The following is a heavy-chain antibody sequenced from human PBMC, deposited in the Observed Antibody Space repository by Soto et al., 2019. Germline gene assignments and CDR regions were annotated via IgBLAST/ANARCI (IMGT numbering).Heavy chain of an antibody. Sequence: SQTLSLTCAISGDSVSSNSAAWNWIRQSPSRGLEWLGRTYYRSKWYNDYAVSVKSRITINPDTSKNQFSLQLNFVTPEDTAVYYCARIRARITDSYYYYGMDVWGQGXTVTV. D-gene: IGHD3-10*01. CDR1: GDSVSSNSAA. J-gene: IGHJ6*02. V-gene: IGHV6-1*01. CDR2: TYYRSKWYN. CDR3: ARIRARITDSYYYYGMDV.